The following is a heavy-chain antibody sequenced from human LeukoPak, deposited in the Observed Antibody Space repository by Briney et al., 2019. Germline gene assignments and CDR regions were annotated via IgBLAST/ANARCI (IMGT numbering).Heavy chain of an antibody. CDR3: AKDPPRSMLGAFDI. Sequence: GGSLRLSCAASGFTFSSYWMHCVRQAPGKGLVWVSRINSDGSSTSYADSVKGRFTISRDNAKNTLYLQMNSLRAEDTAVYYCAKDPPRSMLGAFDIWGQGTMVTVSS. V-gene: IGHV3-74*01. CDR2: INSDGSST. CDR1: GFTFSSYW. J-gene: IGHJ3*02. D-gene: IGHD2-8*01.